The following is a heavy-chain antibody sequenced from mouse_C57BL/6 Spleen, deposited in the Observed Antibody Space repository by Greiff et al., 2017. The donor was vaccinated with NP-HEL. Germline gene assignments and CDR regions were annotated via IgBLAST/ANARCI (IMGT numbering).Heavy chain of an antibody. J-gene: IGHJ4*01. CDR2: INPSTGGT. V-gene: IGHV1-42*01. CDR3: ARAYYHYAMDY. CDR1: GYSFTGYY. D-gene: IGHD2-10*01. Sequence: EVQLQQSGPELVKPGASVKISCKASGYSFTGYYMNWVKQSPEKSLEWIGEINPSTGGTTYNQKFKAKATLTVDKSSSTAYMQLKSLTSEDSAVDYCARAYYHYAMDYWGQGTSVTVSS.